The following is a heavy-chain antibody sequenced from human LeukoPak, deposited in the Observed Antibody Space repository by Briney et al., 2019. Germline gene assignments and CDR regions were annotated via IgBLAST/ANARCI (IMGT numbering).Heavy chain of an antibody. CDR3: VRENPNTYFFDF. CDR1: GYTFTSYH. J-gene: IGHJ4*02. V-gene: IGHV1-46*01. CDR2: VKSSGDIT. D-gene: IGHD3-16*01. Sequence: ASVKVSSKASGYTFTSYHIHWVRQAPGQGLEWMGIVKSSGDITLYAQKLQGRVTVTRDTSTSTVYMELRSLTSEDTAVYYCVRENPNTYFFDFWGQGTLVTVSS.